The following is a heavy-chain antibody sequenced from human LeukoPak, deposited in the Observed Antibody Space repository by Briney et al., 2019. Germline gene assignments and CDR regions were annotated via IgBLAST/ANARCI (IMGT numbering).Heavy chain of an antibody. CDR2: IYTSGST. D-gene: IGHD4-17*01. CDR3: ARVDYGDSYFDY. J-gene: IGHJ4*02. CDR1: AASISSGSSY. V-gene: IGHV4-61*02. Sequence: PSDTQSLTCTVSAASISSGSSYWSWIRQPAGKGLEWIGRIYTSGSTKYNPSLKSRVTISVDTSKNQFSLKLSSVTAADTAVYYCARVDYGDSYFDYWGQGTLVTVSS.